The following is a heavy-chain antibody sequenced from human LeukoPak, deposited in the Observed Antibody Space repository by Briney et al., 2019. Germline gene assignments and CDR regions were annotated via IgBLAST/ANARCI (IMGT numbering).Heavy chain of an antibody. V-gene: IGHV3-48*03. CDR3: ARDYDRYYMDV. Sequence: GGSLRLSCAASGFTFSSYDMYWVRQAPGKGLEWVSYISGSGSAIYHADSVKGRFTISRDYAKNSLYLQMNSLRAEDTAVYYCARDYDRYYMDVWGKGTTVTVSS. D-gene: IGHD3-3*01. CDR2: ISGSGSAI. J-gene: IGHJ6*03. CDR1: GFTFSSYD.